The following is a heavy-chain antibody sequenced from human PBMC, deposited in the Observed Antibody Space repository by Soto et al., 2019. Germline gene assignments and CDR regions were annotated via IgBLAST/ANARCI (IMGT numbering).Heavy chain of an antibody. V-gene: IGHV1-69*18. CDR1: GGTLTSFT. Sequence: QVQLVQSGAEVKKPGSSVTVSCTASGGTLTSFTIYWVRQAPGLGFEWMGSFIPRIDKINYAQKFQGRVTLSADESSNTAYLELSSLTSEHTAVYYCARGWVEEAFDIWGQGTLVTMSS. J-gene: IGHJ3*02. D-gene: IGHD2-15*01. CDR3: ARGWVEEAFDI. CDR2: FIPRIDKI.